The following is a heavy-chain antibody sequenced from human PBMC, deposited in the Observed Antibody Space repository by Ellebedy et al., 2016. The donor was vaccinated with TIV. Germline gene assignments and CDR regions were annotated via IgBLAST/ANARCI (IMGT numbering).Heavy chain of an antibody. CDR3: ARGIEYSNLSWFDA. Sequence: SVKVSCXASGHTFTFLDIVWVRQAPGHGLEWMGGFYPLFGKPNYAQRFQGRVTITADAATSTAYMELKNLQSDDTALYYCARGIEYSNLSWFDAWGQGTLVTVSS. CDR1: GHTFTFLD. D-gene: IGHD6-6*01. J-gene: IGHJ5*02. V-gene: IGHV1-69*13. CDR2: FYPLFGKP.